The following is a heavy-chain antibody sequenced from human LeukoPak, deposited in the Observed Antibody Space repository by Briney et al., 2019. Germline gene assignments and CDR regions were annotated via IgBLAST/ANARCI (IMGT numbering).Heavy chain of an antibody. D-gene: IGHD1-14*01. Sequence: GGSLRLSCAASGFTYSNYWMIWIRQAPGKGLEWAAHIKEDGSDKYYVDSVKGRFTISRDNAENSLSLQMNSLRAEDTAVYYCARDAGYNRFDYWGQGTLVTVSS. CDR1: GFTYSNYW. CDR2: IKEDGSDK. J-gene: IGHJ4*02. V-gene: IGHV3-7*01. CDR3: ARDAGYNRFDY.